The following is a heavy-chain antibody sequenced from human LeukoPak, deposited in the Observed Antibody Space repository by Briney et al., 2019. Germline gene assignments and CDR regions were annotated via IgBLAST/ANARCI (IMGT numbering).Heavy chain of an antibody. CDR3: ITVYSHVTC. Sequence: GSLRLSCGASGFNFNNAWMDWVRQAPGKGLEWVGRIRSNPDGGTTEYSAPVKGRFTISRDDSQNTLYLQMFSLVTEDTAIYYCITVYSHVTCWGRGSLVTVSS. D-gene: IGHD2-15*01. V-gene: IGHV3-15*01. J-gene: IGHJ4*02. CDR2: IRSNPDGGTT. CDR1: GFNFNNAW.